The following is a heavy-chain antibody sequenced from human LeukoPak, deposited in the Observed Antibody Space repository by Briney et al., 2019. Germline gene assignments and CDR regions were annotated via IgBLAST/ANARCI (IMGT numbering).Heavy chain of an antibody. D-gene: IGHD1-14*01. CDR1: GFTFSGHW. CDR3: TRDRSRAEDD. CDR2: INQGGSDK. J-gene: IGHJ4*02. V-gene: IGHV3-7*01. Sequence: PGGSLRLSCAASGFTFSGHWMSWVRQAPGKGLEWVANINQGGSDKYYVDSVKGRFTIYRDNANNLLYLQMNSLRGEDTAAYYCTRDRSRAEDDWGQGTLVTVSS.